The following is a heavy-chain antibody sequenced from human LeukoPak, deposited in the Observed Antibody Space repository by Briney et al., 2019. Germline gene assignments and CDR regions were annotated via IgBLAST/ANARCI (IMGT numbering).Heavy chain of an antibody. CDR2: ISSSGSTI. CDR3: AELGITMIGGV. V-gene: IGHV3-48*03. Sequence: HPGRSLRLSCAASGFTFSSYEMNWVRQAPGKGLEWVSYISSSGSTIYYADSVKGRFTISGDNAKNSLYLQMNSLRAEDTAVYYCAELGITMIGGVWGKGTTVTISS. CDR1: GFTFSSYE. D-gene: IGHD3-10*02. J-gene: IGHJ6*04.